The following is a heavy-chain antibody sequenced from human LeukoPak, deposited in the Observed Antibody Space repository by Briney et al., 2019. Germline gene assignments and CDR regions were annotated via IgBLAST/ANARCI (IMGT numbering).Heavy chain of an antibody. D-gene: IGHD5-12*01. J-gene: IGHJ6*02. Sequence: SVKVSCKASGGTFSSYAISWVRQAPGQGLEWMGRIIPILGIANYAQKFQGRVTITADKPTSTAYMELSSLRSEDTAVYYCARVSGYSGYDYYYYYGMDVWGQGTTVTVSS. CDR3: ARVSGYSGYDYYYYYGMDV. V-gene: IGHV1-69*04. CDR1: GGTFSSYA. CDR2: IIPILGIA.